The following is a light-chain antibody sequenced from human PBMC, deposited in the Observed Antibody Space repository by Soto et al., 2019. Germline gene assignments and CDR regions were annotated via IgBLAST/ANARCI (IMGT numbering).Light chain of an antibody. CDR1: SSDVGGYNY. Sequence: QSVLPQPASVSGSPGQSITISCPGTSSDVGGYNYVSWYQQHPGKAPKLMIFDVSDRPSGVSSRFSASKSGNTASLTISGLQAEDEADYYCCSYTSSSPPWVFGTGTKVTVL. J-gene: IGLJ1*01. CDR3: CSYTSSSPPWV. V-gene: IGLV2-14*03. CDR2: DVS.